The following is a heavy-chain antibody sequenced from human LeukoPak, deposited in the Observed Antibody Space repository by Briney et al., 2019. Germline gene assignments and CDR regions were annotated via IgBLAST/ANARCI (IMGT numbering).Heavy chain of an antibody. V-gene: IGHV3-7*01. J-gene: IGHJ3*02. Sequence: GGSLRLSCAASGFTFSDYYMSWIRQAPGKGLEWVANIKQDGSEKYYVDSVKGRFTISRDNAKNSMFLQMNRLRGEDTAVYYCVRAYSYFDPFDIWGQGTMVTVSS. D-gene: IGHD4-11*01. CDR3: VRAYSYFDPFDI. CDR2: IKQDGSEK. CDR1: GFTFSDYY.